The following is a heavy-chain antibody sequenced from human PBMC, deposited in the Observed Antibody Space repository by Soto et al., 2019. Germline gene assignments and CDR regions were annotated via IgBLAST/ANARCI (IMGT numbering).Heavy chain of an antibody. Sequence: QVQLVQSGAEVKQPGASVKVSCKASGYTFTSYGISWVRQAPGQGLEWMGWIQGRVTMTTDTSTSTAYMELRSLRSDDTAVYYCARDPGFRSDYWGQGTLVTVSS. CDR1: GYTFTSYG. D-gene: IGHD3-9*01. J-gene: IGHJ4*02. CDR3: ARDPGFRSDY. V-gene: IGHV1-18*01.